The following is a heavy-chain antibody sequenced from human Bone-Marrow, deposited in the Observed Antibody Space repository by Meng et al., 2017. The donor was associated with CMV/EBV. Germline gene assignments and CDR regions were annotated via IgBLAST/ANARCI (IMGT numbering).Heavy chain of an antibody. CDR3: ARDNVGSYYTDYYYYYGMDV. D-gene: IGHD1-26*01. CDR2: IKQDGSEK. J-gene: IGHJ6*02. V-gene: IGHV3-7*01. Sequence: GGSLRLSCAASGFTFSSYWMSWVRQAPGKGLEWVANIKQDGSEKYYVDSVKGRFTISRDNAKNSLYLQMNSLRAEDTAVYYCARDNVGSYYTDYYYYYGMDVWGQGTTVPVSS. CDR1: GFTFSSYW.